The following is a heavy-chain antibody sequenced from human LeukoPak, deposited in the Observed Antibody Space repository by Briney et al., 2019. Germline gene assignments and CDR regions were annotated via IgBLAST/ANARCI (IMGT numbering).Heavy chain of an antibody. Sequence: EAGGSLRLSCAASGFTFSSYAMSWVRQAPGKGLEWVAFIRYDGSNKYYADSVKGRFTISRDNSKNTLYLQMNSLRAEDTAVYYCANPSDCSSTSCYYQGDYWGQGTLVTVSS. CDR3: ANPSDCSSTSCYYQGDY. CDR1: GFTFSSYA. V-gene: IGHV3-30*02. CDR2: IRYDGSNK. D-gene: IGHD2-2*01. J-gene: IGHJ4*02.